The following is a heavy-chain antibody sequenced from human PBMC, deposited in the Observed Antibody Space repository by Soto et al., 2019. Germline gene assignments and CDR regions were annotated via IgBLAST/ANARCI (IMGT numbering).Heavy chain of an antibody. CDR1: GFTFSSYG. J-gene: IGHJ4*02. CDR3: AKDYRVIQLWLRSFDY. D-gene: IGHD5-18*01. CDR2: ISYDGSNK. Sequence: QVQLVESGGGVVQPGRSLRLSCAASGFTFSSYGMHWVRQAPGKGLEWVAVISYDGSNKYYADSVKGRFTICRDNSKNTLYLQMNILRADDTAVYYCAKDYRVIQLWLRSFDYWGQGTLVTVSS. V-gene: IGHV3-30*18.